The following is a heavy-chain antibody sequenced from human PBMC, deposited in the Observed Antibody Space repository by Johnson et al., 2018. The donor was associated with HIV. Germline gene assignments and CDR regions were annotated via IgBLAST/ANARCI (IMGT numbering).Heavy chain of an antibody. V-gene: IGHV3-64*01. D-gene: IGHD5-12*01. J-gene: IGHJ3*02. CDR2: ISSNGGST. Sequence: QLVESGGGLVQPGGYLRLSCAASGFTFSSYAMHWVRQAPGKGLEYVSAISSNGGSTYYANSVKGRFTISRDNAKNSLYLQMNSLRAEDTAVYYCARDLRDIVVPDAFDIWGQGTMVTVSS. CDR1: GFTFSSYA. CDR3: ARDLRDIVVPDAFDI.